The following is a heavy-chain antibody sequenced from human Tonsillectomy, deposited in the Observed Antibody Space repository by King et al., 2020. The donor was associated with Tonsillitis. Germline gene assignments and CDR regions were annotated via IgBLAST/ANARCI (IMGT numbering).Heavy chain of an antibody. V-gene: IGHV2-5*02. CDR2: FYWDEDK. CDR3: ALSLRRPSCGGGSCYFFDS. D-gene: IGHD2-15*01. CDR1: GFSLTTSGVG. Sequence: TLKESGPTLVKPTQTLTLTCTFSGFSLTTSGVGVGWIRQPPGKALEWLALFYWDEDKRYSPSLETRLTITKETSKNQVVLTLTNMDPVDTGTYYCALSLRRPSCGGGSCYFFDSWGQGTLVTVS. J-gene: IGHJ4*02.